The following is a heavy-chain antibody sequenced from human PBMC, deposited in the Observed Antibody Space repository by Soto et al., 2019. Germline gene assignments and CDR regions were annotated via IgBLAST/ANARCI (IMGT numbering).Heavy chain of an antibody. V-gene: IGHV4-30-4*01. J-gene: IGHJ4*02. CDR1: GGSISSSDYY. Sequence: QVQLQESGPGLVKPSQTLSLTCTVSGGSISSSDYYWSWLRQSPGRGLEWIGYIYYRGSTYYNPSLRSGVAISVDTSKSQFSLKLSSVTAADTAVYFCAGEYESRGYISYRGQGTLVTVSS. CDR2: IYYRGST. D-gene: IGHD3-22*01. CDR3: AGEYESRGYISY.